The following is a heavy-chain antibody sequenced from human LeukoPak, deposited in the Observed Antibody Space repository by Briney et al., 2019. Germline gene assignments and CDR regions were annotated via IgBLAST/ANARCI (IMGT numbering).Heavy chain of an antibody. CDR2: IIPIFGTA. CDR3: ARGSLDSYGRYYMDV. Sequence: ASVKVSCKASGGTFSSYAISWVRQAPGQGLEWMGGIIPIFGTANYAQKFQGRVTITTDESTSTAYMDLSSLRSEDTAVYYCARGSLDSYGRYYMDVWGKGTTVTVSS. CDR1: GGTFSSYA. V-gene: IGHV1-69*05. D-gene: IGHD5-18*01. J-gene: IGHJ6*03.